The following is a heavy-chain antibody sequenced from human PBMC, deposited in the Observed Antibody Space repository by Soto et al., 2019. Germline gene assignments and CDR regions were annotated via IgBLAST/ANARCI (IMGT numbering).Heavy chain of an antibody. CDR2: INPSGST. J-gene: IGHJ4*02. D-gene: IGHD2-15*01. CDR3: ARVYCSGVSCYSIDY. Sequence: ASVKVSCKASGYTFTSYYMHWVRQAPGQGLEWMGIINPSGSTSYAQKFQGRVTMTRDTSTSTVYMELSSLRSGDTAVYYCARVYCSGVSCYSIDYWGQGTVVTVSS. V-gene: IGHV1-46*03. CDR1: GYTFTSYY.